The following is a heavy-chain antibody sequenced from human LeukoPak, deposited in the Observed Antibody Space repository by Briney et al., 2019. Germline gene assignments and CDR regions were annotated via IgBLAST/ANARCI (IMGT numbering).Heavy chain of an antibody. D-gene: IGHD5-12*01. J-gene: IGHJ4*02. CDR3: ARDDGYDYGFDY. V-gene: IGHV4-39*07. Sequence: SETLSLTCTVSGGSISSSSYYWGWIRQPPGKGLEWIGSIYYSGSTYYNPSLKSRVTISVDTSKNQFSLKLSSVTAADTAVYYCARDDGYDYGFDYWGQGTLVTVSS. CDR2: IYYSGST. CDR1: GGSISSSSYY.